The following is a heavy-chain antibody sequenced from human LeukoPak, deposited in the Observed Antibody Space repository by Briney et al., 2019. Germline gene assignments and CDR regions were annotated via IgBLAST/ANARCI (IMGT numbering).Heavy chain of an antibody. J-gene: IGHJ4*02. Sequence: ASVKVSFKASGYTFTSYDINWVRQATGQGLEWMGWINPSSGNTDYAQKFQGRVTITRDTSISTAYMELSSLRSEDTAVYYCARGVGHRGQEHSYVYYFDYWGQGPLVTVSS. V-gene: IGHV1-8*01. CDR3: ARGVGHRGQEHSYVYYFDY. CDR2: INPSSGNT. D-gene: IGHD5-18*01. CDR1: GYTFTSYD.